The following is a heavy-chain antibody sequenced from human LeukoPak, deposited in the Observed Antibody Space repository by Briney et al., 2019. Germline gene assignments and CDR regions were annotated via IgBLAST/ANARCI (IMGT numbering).Heavy chain of an antibody. CDR1: GGTFSSYA. Sequence: ASVKVSCKASGGTFSSYAISWVRQAPGQGLEWMGGIIPISGTANYAQKFQGRVTITADESTSTAYMELSSLRSEDTAVYYCARGAIGYCSGGSCYPTYFDYWGQGTLVTVSS. CDR3: ARGAIGYCSGGSCYPTYFDY. V-gene: IGHV1-69*13. J-gene: IGHJ4*02. CDR2: IIPISGTA. D-gene: IGHD2-15*01.